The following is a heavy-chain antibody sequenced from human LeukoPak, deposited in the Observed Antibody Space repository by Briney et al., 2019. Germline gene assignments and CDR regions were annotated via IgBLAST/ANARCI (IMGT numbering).Heavy chain of an antibody. D-gene: IGHD6-19*01. J-gene: IGHJ4*02. Sequence: SETLSLTCTVSGGSISSSSYYWGWIRQPPGKGLEWIGSIYYSGSTYYNPSLKSRVTISVDTSKNQFSLKLGSVTAADTAVYYCARRFSSGWYPFDYWGQGTLVTVSS. CDR2: IYYSGST. V-gene: IGHV4-39*01. CDR3: ARRFSSGWYPFDY. CDR1: GGSISSSSYY.